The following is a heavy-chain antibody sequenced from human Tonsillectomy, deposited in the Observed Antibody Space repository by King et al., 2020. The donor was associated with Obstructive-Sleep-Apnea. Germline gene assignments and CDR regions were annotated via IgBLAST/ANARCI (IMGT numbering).Heavy chain of an antibody. CDR3: ASSLSLDP. Sequence: LPLQESGPGLVKPSETLSLTCTVSGGSISSSSYYWGWIRQPPGKGLEWIGSIYYSGNTYYNPSLKSRVTISVDTSKNQFSLKLSSVTAADTAVYYCASSLSLDPWGQGTLVTVSS. CDR1: GGSISSSSYY. V-gene: IGHV4-39*07. D-gene: IGHD3-16*02. J-gene: IGHJ5*02. CDR2: IYYSGNT.